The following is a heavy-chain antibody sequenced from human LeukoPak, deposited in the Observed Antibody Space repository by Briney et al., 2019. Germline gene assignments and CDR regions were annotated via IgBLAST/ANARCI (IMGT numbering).Heavy chain of an antibody. CDR1: GGSISSSNW. Sequence: SGTLSLTCAVSGGSISSSNWWSWVRQPPGKGLEWIGEIYHSGSTNYNPSLKSRVTISVDKSKNQFSLKLSSVTAADTAVYYCARDQRYYDSWSGKSYYYYGMDVWGQGTTVTVSS. D-gene: IGHD3-3*01. CDR3: ARDQRYYDSWSGKSYYYYGMDV. J-gene: IGHJ6*02. V-gene: IGHV4-4*02. CDR2: IYHSGST.